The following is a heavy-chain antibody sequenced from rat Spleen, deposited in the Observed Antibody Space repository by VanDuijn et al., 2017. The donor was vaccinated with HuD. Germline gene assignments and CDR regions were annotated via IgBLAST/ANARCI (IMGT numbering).Heavy chain of an antibody. Sequence: EVQLVESGGGLVQPGRSLKLSCAASGFTFSDYYMAWVRQAPKKGLEWVASISYDGSSTYYRDSVKGRFTISRDNAKSTLYLQMDSLRSEDTATYYCTTMSNWFVYWGQGTLVTVSS. J-gene: IGHJ3*01. CDR3: TTMSNWFVY. CDR2: ISYDGSST. CDR1: GFTFSDYY. V-gene: IGHV5-20*01.